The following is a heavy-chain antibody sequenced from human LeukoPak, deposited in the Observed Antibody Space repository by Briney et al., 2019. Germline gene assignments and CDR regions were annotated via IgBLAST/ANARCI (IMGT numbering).Heavy chain of an antibody. CDR3: ARDEAAAGIGY. CDR2: IYYSGST. Sequence: SETLSLTCTVSGGSVSSGSYYWSWTRQPPGKGLEWIGYIYYSGSTNYNPSLKSRVTISVDTSKNQFSLKLSSVTAADTAVYYCARDEAAAGIGYWGQGTLVTVSS. J-gene: IGHJ4*02. V-gene: IGHV4-61*01. D-gene: IGHD6-13*01. CDR1: GGSVSSGSYY.